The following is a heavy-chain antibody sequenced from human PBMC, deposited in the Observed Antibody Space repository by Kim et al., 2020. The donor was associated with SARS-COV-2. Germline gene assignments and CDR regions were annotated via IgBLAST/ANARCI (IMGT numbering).Heavy chain of an antibody. V-gene: IGHV1-46*01. CDR2: INPSGGST. J-gene: IGHJ5*02. CDR3: ARDRGSYDTPLGNWFDP. Sequence: ASVKVSCKASGYTFTSYYMHWVRQAPGQGLEWMGIINPSGGSTSYAQKFQGRVTMTRDTSTSTVYMELSSLRSEDTAVYYCARDRGSYDTPLGNWFDPWGQGTLVTVSS. CDR1: GYTFTSYY. D-gene: IGHD3-22*01.